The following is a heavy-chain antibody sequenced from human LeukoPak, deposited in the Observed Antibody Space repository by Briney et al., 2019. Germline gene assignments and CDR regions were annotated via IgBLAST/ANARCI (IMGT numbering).Heavy chain of an antibody. J-gene: IGHJ5*02. V-gene: IGHV3-11*01. CDR3: ATDGAGFDT. CDR2: INIGGTNT. Sequence: GGSLRLSCAASGLTFSDYYMSWIRQAPGKGLEWLSYINIGGTNTHYADSVRGRFTISRDNAKKSLYLEMTNLRAEDTAVYYCATDGAGFDTWGQGVLVTVSS. CDR1: GLTFSDYY.